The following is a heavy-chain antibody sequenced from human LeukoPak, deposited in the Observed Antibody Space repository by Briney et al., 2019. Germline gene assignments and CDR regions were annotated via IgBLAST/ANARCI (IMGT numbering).Heavy chain of an antibody. D-gene: IGHD6-19*01. J-gene: IGHJ4*02. CDR2: MSGSGGST. Sequence: GGSLRLSCAASGFXFSNYAISWVRQAPGKGLEWVSSMSGSGGSTYHADSVKGRFAISRDNSKNTLYLQMNNLRAEDTALYYCAKNQGQWLVPVDYWGQGTLVTVSS. CDR1: GFXFSNYA. CDR3: AKNQGQWLVPVDY. V-gene: IGHV3-23*01.